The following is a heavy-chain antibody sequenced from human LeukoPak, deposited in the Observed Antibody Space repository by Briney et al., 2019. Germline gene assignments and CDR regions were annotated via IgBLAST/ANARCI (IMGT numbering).Heavy chain of an antibody. J-gene: IGHJ6*03. CDR2: IYTSGSN. CDR1: GGSISSYY. CDR3: ARGVWGCSSTSCYDGYYYYYYMDV. V-gene: IGHV4-4*07. Sequence: PSETLSLTCTVSGGSISSYYWSWIRQPAGKGLDWIGRIYTSGSNNYNPSLKSRVTMSVDTSKNQFSLKLSSVTAADTAVYYCARGVWGCSSTSCYDGYYYYYYMDVWGKGTTVTVSS. D-gene: IGHD2-2*01.